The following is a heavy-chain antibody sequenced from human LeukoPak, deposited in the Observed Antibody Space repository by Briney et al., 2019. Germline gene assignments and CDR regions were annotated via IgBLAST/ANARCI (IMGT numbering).Heavy chain of an antibody. V-gene: IGHV3-7*01. D-gene: IGHD2-2*01. Sequence: GGSLRLSCGASGFSFSNFWMSWIRQAPGKGLERVANMDPDGSATYYLDSVKGRFTIPRDNAKTSVYLQMNSLRPDDTAVYYCARTLVEVPGHSDLFDFWGQGTLVTVSS. J-gene: IGHJ4*02. CDR3: ARTLVEVPGHSDLFDF. CDR1: GFSFSNFW. CDR2: MDPDGSAT.